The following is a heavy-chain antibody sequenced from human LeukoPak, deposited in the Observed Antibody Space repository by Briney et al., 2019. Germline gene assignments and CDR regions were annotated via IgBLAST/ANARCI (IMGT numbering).Heavy chain of an antibody. D-gene: IGHD6-19*01. J-gene: IGHJ4*02. CDR3: ARDAGPGYSSGLFDY. CDR1: GGTFSSYA. CDR2: IIPIFGTA. V-gene: IGHV1-69*13. Sequence: ASVKVSCKASGGTFSSYAISWVRQAPGQGLEWMGGIIPIFGTANYAQKFQGRVTITADESTSTAYMELSSLRSEDTAVYCCARDAGPGYSSGLFDYWGQGTLVTVSS.